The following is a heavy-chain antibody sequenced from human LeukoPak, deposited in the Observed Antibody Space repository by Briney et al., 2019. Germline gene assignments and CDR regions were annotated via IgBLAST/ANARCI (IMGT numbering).Heavy chain of an antibody. D-gene: IGHD1-1*01. CDR3: ARDWSGTTNY. J-gene: IGHJ4*02. CDR1: GFTFSSYA. V-gene: IGHV3-23*01. CDR2: ISGSGGST. Sequence: GGSLRLSCAASGFTFSSYAMSWVRQAPGKGLEWVSAISGSGGSTYYADSLKGRFTISRDNAENSLYLQMNSLRAEDTAVYYCARDWSGTTNYWGQGTLVTVSS.